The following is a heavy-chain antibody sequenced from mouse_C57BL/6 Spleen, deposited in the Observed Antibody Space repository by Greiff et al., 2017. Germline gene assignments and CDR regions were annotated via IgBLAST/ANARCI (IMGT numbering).Heavy chain of an antibody. V-gene: IGHV5-6*01. J-gene: IGHJ4*01. CDR1: GFTFSSYG. CDR2: LSSGGSYT. Sequence: EVHLVESGGDLVKPGGSLKLSCAASGFTFSSYGMSWVRQTPDKRLEWVATLSSGGSYTYYPDSVKGRFTISRDYAKNTLYLQMSSLKSEDTAMYYGARRGITTVCYAMDYWGQGTSGTVSS. CDR3: ARRGITTVCYAMDY. D-gene: IGHD1-1*01.